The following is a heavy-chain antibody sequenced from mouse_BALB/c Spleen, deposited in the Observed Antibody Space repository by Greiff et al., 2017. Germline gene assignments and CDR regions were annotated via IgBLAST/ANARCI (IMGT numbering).Heavy chain of an antibody. Sequence: QVQLQQPGAELVKPGASVKLSCKASGYTFTSYWMHWVKQRPGQGLEWIGEINPSNGRTNYNEKFKSKATLTVDKSSSTAYMQLSSLTSEDSAVYYCARWGYYYGSSYYFDDWGQGTTLTVSS. J-gene: IGHJ2*01. CDR2: INPSNGRT. CDR1: GYTFTSYW. V-gene: IGHV1S81*02. D-gene: IGHD1-1*01. CDR3: ARWGYYYGSSYYFDD.